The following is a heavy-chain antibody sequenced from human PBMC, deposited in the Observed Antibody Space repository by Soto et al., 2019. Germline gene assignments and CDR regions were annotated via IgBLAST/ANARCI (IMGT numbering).Heavy chain of an antibody. CDR2: ISAYNGNT. J-gene: IGHJ6*02. CDR3: ARGGCCCSSTSCYGDYYYYGMDV. V-gene: IGHV1-18*01. CDR1: GYTFTSYG. D-gene: IGHD2-2*01. Sequence: ASVKVSCKASGYTFTSYGISWVRQAPGQGLEWMGWISAYNGNTNYAQKLQGRVTMTTDTSTSTAYMELRSLRSDDTAVYYCARGGCCCSSTSCYGDYYYYGMDVWGQGTTVTVSS.